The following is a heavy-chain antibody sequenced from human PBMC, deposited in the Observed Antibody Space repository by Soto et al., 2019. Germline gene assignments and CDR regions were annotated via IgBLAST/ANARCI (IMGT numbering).Heavy chain of an antibody. D-gene: IGHD3-10*02. V-gene: IGHV1-18*01. J-gene: IGHJ5*02. CDR2: ISANTGNT. CDR3: AKDQLYIRGVIHNLFAP. Sequence: ASVKVSCKASGYTFTSYGISWVRQAPGQGLEWMGWISANTGNTNFAQKLQGRVTMTTDTSTSTAYMGLRSLRSDDTAVYYCAKDQLYIRGVIHNLFAPWAQATLVPVSS. CDR1: GYTFTSYG.